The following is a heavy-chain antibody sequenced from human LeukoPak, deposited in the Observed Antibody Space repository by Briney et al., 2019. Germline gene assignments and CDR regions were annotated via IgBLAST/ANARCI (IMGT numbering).Heavy chain of an antibody. CDR3: ARVTSSGYYYVSNYFDY. CDR2: IYYSGST. Sequence: SETLSLTCTVSGGSISSYYWSWIRQPPGKGLEWIGYIYYSGSTNYNPSLKSRVTISVDTSKNQFSLKLSSVTAAETAVYYCARVTSSGYYYVSNYFDYWGQGTLVTVSS. CDR1: GGSISSYY. V-gene: IGHV4-59*01. J-gene: IGHJ4*02. D-gene: IGHD3-22*01.